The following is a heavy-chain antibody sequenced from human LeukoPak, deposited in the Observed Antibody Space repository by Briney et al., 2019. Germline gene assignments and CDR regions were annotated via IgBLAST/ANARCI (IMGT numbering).Heavy chain of an antibody. J-gene: IGHJ6*03. CDR2: IIPIFGTA. CDR1: GGTFSSYA. D-gene: IGHD5-24*01. Sequence: SVKVSCKASGGTFSSYAISWVRQAPGQGLEWMGGIIPIFGTANYAQKFQGRVTITADESTSTAYMELSSLRSEDTAVYYCASLEDGPWYYYYYTDVWGKGTTVTVSS. CDR3: ASLEDGPWYYYYYTDV. V-gene: IGHV1-69*13.